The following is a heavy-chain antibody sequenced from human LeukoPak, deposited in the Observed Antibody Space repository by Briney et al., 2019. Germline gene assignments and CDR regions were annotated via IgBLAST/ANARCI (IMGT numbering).Heavy chain of an antibody. CDR2: IYYSGST. CDR1: GGSISSSSYY. CDR3: ARDQGYYDFWSGRVDY. Sequence: PSETLSLTCTVSGGSISSSSYYWGWIRQPPGKGLEWIGSIYYSGSTYYNPSLKSRVTISVDTSKNQFSLKLSSVTAADTAVYYCARDQGYYDFWSGRVDYWGQGTLVTVSS. V-gene: IGHV4-39*07. D-gene: IGHD3-3*01. J-gene: IGHJ4*02.